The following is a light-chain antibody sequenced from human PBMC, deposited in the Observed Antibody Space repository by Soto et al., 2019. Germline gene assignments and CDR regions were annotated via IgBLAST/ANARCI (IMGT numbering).Light chain of an antibody. CDR3: HQYASSPRT. J-gene: IGKJ1*01. CDR2: HAS. CDR1: QTVGNNF. Sequence: EIELTQSPDTLSLSPGERATLSCRASQTVGNNFLAWYQXXXXXAPRRLIYHASNRATGIPDRFSGSGSGTDFTLTISGLEPEDFAVYYCHQYASSPRTFGQGTNVEIK. V-gene: IGKV3-20*01.